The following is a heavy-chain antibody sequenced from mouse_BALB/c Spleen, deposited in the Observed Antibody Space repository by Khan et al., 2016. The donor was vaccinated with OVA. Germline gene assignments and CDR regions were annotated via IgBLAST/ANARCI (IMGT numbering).Heavy chain of an antibody. V-gene: IGHV1-4*01. CDR3: VRDGAYYRNDGWFAY. CDR1: GYTFTSYT. J-gene: IGHJ3*01. Sequence: QIQLVQSGAELARPGASVKMSCKASGYTFTSYTIHWIKLRPGQGLEWIGYINPSNGYTNYNQKFKDKATLTADTSSTTVYMQLSSLTSDDSAVYNSVRDGAYYRNDGWFAYWGQGTLVTVSA. D-gene: IGHD2-14*01. CDR2: INPSNGYT.